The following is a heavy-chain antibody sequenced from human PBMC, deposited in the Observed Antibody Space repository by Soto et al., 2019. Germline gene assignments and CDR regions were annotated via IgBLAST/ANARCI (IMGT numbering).Heavy chain of an antibody. J-gene: IGHJ6*02. CDR2: IYQSGST. D-gene: IGHD4-4*01. Sequence: TLSLTCAVSGGSISSGGYSWSWIRQPPGKGLEWIGYIYQSGSTYYNPSLKSRVTISVDRSRNQFSLKLSSVTAADTAVYFCATQSYSNYGAYYYYAMDVWGQGTTVTVSS. CDR3: ATQSYSNYGAYYYYAMDV. CDR1: GGSISSGGYS. V-gene: IGHV4-30-2*01.